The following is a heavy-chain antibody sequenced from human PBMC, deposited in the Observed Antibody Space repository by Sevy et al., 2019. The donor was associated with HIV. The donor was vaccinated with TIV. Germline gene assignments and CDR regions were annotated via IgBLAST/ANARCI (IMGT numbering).Heavy chain of an antibody. Sequence: SETLSLTCAVSGGSITNMNWWIWVRQPPGKGLEWIGEIYHGGSTNYNPSLKGRVTIPTDESKNQFSLRLNSVTAADTAVYYCARGALGTGSGWFDYWGQGTLVIVSS. CDR2: IYHGGST. D-gene: IGHD6-19*01. J-gene: IGHJ4*02. CDR1: GGSITNMNW. V-gene: IGHV4-4*02. CDR3: ARGALGTGSGWFDY.